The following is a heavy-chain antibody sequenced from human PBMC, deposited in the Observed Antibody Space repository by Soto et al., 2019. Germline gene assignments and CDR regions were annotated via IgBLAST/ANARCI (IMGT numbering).Heavy chain of an antibody. CDR3: AGAISGTFAL. CDR2: IKADGSEK. CDR1: GFSFINYW. J-gene: IGHJ4*02. D-gene: IGHD3-3*01. Sequence: EVQLVESGGGLVQSGGSLRLSCEASGFSFINYWMNWVRQAPGKGLEWLASIKADGSEKQYVDSVKGRFTISRDNANNSLYLQMHSLSEEDTAVHYCAGAISGTFALWGPGPLVIVPS. V-gene: IGHV3-7*04.